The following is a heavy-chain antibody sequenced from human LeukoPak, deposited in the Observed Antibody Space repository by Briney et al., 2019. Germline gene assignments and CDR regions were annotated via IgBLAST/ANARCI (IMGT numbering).Heavy chain of an antibody. J-gene: IGHJ5*02. Sequence: ASVKVSCKASGYTFTSYYMHWVRQAPGQGLEWMGIINPSGGSTSYAQKFQGRVTMTRDTSTSTVYMELSGLRSEDTAVYYCARGGLDNYYDSSGYILYNWFDPWGQGTLVTVSS. CDR2: INPSGGST. D-gene: IGHD3-22*01. CDR3: ARGGLDNYYDSSGYILYNWFDP. CDR1: GYTFTSYY. V-gene: IGHV1-46*01.